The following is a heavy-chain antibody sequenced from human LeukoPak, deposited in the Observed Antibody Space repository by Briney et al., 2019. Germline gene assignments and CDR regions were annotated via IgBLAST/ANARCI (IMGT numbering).Heavy chain of an antibody. CDR3: ANSLVGATRGY. CDR2: ISGSSGSGRT. Sequence: PGGSLRLSCAASGFIFSNYAMAWVRQTPGKGLEWVSGISGSSGSGRTHYIDSVKGRFIISRDNSKNTLYLQMNSLRAEDTAVYYCANSLVGATRGYWGQGTLVTVSS. CDR1: GFIFSNYA. J-gene: IGHJ4*02. D-gene: IGHD1-26*01. V-gene: IGHV3-23*01.